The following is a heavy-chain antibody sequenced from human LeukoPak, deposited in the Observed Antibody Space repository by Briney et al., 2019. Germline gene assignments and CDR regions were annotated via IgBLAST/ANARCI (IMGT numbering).Heavy chain of an antibody. CDR2: IRYDGTNK. CDR3: ARESESYDRSGSTFKH. Sequence: PGGSLRLSCAASGFTFSSYGMHWVRQAPGKGLEWVAFIRYDGTNKFYADSVKGRFTISRDNSKNTLYLQMNSLRAEDTAVYYCARESESYDRSGSTFKHWGQGTLVTVSS. D-gene: IGHD3-22*01. J-gene: IGHJ1*01. V-gene: IGHV3-30*02. CDR1: GFTFSSYG.